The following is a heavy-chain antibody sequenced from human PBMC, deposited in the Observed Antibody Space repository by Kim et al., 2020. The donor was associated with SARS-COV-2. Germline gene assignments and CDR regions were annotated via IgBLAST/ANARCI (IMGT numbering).Heavy chain of an antibody. CDR3: AKARGGFSSGSDY. D-gene: IGHD6-19*01. V-gene: IGHV3-9*01. CDR2: ISWNSDSV. CDR1: GFTFDDYA. J-gene: IGHJ4*02. Sequence: GGSLRLSCAASGFTFDDYAMHWVRQAPGKGLEWVSGISWNSDSVGYADSVKGRFTISRDNAKNSLYLQMNSLRAEDTALYYCAKARGGFSSGSDYWGQGT.